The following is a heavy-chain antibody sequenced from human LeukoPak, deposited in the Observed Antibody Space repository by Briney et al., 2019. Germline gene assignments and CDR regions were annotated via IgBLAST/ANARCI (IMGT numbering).Heavy chain of an antibody. J-gene: IGHJ4*02. CDR2: IYYSGST. D-gene: IGHD2-2*02. Sequence: SETLSLTCTVSGGSISSFYWSWTRQPPGKGLEWIGYIYYSGSTNYNPSLKSRVTISVDTSKNQFSLKLSSVTAADTAVYYCARVGSQLLYYFDYWGQGTLVTVSS. V-gene: IGHV4-59*01. CDR3: ARVGSQLLYYFDY. CDR1: GGSISSFY.